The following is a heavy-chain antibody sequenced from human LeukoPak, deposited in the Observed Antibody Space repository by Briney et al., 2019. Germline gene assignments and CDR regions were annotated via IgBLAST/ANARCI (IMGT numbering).Heavy chain of an antibody. CDR1: GYTFTGYY. V-gene: IGHV1-2*02. CDR3: ARERVVVPAAPWEPYYYYGMDV. Sequence: GASVKVYCKASGYTFTGYYMHWVRQAPGQGLEWMGWINPNSGGTNYAQKFQGRVTMTRDTSISTAYMELSRLRSDDTAVYYCARERVVVPAAPWEPYYYYGMDVWGQGTTVTVSS. J-gene: IGHJ6*02. D-gene: IGHD2-2*01. CDR2: INPNSGGT.